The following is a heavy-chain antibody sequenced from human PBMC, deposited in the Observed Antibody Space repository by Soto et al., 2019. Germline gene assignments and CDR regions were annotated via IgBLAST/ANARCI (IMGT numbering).Heavy chain of an antibody. Sequence: EVQLVESGGGLVQPGRSLRLSCAASGFTFDDYAMHWVRQAPGKGLEWVSGISWNSGNIGYADSVKGRFTISRDNAKNSLYLQMNSLGAEDTALYYCAKDMGYSSSSGPEYWGQGTLVTVSS. D-gene: IGHD6-6*01. CDR2: ISWNSGNI. CDR1: GFTFDDYA. V-gene: IGHV3-9*01. CDR3: AKDMGYSSSSGPEY. J-gene: IGHJ4*02.